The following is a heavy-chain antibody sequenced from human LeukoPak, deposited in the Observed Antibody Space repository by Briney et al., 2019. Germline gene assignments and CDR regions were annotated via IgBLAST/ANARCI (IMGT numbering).Heavy chain of an antibody. CDR2: IIPIFGTA. Sequence: SVKVSCKASGGTFSSYAISWVRQAPGQGLEWMGGIIPIFGTANYAQKFQGRVTMTRDTSTTTVYMEMSSLRSEDTAVYYCARGGPCGGDCYSTSFDYWGQGTLVTVSS. D-gene: IGHD2-21*02. J-gene: IGHJ4*02. CDR3: ARGGPCGGDCYSTSFDY. CDR1: GGTFSSYA. V-gene: IGHV1-69*05.